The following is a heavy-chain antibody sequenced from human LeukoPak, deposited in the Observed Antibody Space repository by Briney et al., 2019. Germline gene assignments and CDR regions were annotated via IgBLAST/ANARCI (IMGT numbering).Heavy chain of an antibody. J-gene: IGHJ4*02. V-gene: IGHV3-7*04. CDR1: GFIFSSYW. Sequence: GGSLRLSCAASGFIFSSYWMSWVRQAPGKGMEWVANINQDGSEKYYVDSVKGRFTISRGNAKNSLYLQMNSLRAEDTAVYYCARGGRLTAFYNYWGQGTLVTVSS. D-gene: IGHD3-9*01. CDR2: INQDGSEK. CDR3: ARGGRLTAFYNY.